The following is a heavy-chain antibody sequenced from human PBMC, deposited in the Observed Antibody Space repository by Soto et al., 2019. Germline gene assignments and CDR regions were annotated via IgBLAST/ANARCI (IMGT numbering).Heavy chain of an antibody. D-gene: IGHD3-3*01. Sequence: SETLSLTCAFSGVSISSSNWWSWVRQPPGKGLEWIGEIYHSGSTNYNPSLKSRVTISVDKSKNQFSLKLSSVTAADTAVYYCARDGFYDFWSGYKYYYYGMQVWGQGTTVIVS. CDR3: ARDGFYDFWSGYKYYYYGMQV. V-gene: IGHV4-4*02. CDR2: IYHSGST. CDR1: GVSISSSNW. J-gene: IGHJ6*01.